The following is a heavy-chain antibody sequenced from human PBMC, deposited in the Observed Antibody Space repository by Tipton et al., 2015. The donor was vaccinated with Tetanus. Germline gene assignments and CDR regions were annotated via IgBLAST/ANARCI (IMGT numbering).Heavy chain of an antibody. J-gene: IGHJ4*02. CDR3: ARRPGWHALFDQ. Sequence: TLSLTCTVSGASISSSSFYWGWIRQPPGKGLEWIGGMSKSGPAFYNPSLKSRVSMSVDMSTNQLSLTVDSVTAADTALYYCARRPGWHALFDQWGQGILVTVSS. V-gene: IGHV4-39*01. CDR1: GASISSSSFY. D-gene: IGHD6-19*01. CDR2: MSKSGPA.